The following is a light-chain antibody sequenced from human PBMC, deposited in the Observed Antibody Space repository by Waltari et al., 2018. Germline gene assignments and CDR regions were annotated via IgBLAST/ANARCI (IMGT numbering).Light chain of an antibody. V-gene: IGKV1-5*01. CDR1: QRFGGS. J-gene: IGKJ3*01. Sequence: DIQMTQSPSTLSASVGDRGTIPLRPSQRFGGSLAWFQQKPGKAPKLLIYDASTLEPGVPSRFSGSGSGTEFTLTVSSLQPDDFATYYCQQYNNFPFTFGPGTTV. CDR2: DAS. CDR3: QQYNNFPFT.